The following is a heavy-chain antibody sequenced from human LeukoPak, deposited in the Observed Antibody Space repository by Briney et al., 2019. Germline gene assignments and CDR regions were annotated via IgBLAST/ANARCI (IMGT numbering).Heavy chain of an antibody. V-gene: IGHV3-48*03. D-gene: IGHD3-10*01. Sequence: PGGSLRLSCAASGLTFSSYEMNWVRQAPGKGLEWVSYISSSGSTKYYADSVKGRFTISRDNAKNSLYLQMTSLRAEDTAVYYCATYGSPSYWGQGTLVTVSS. CDR3: ATYGSPSY. CDR2: ISSSGSTK. J-gene: IGHJ4*02. CDR1: GLTFSSYE.